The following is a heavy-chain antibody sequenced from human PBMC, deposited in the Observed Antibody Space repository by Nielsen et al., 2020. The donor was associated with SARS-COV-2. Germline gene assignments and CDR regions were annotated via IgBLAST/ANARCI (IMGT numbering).Heavy chain of an antibody. Sequence: RQAPGKGLEWIGYIYYSGSTYYNPSLKSRVTISVDTSKNQFSLKLSSVTAADTAVYYCARSHYYDFWSGYYSSGYYYGMDVWGQGTTVTVSS. CDR2: IYYSGST. V-gene: IGHV4-31*02. D-gene: IGHD3-3*01. J-gene: IGHJ6*02. CDR3: ARSHYYDFWSGYYSSGYYYGMDV.